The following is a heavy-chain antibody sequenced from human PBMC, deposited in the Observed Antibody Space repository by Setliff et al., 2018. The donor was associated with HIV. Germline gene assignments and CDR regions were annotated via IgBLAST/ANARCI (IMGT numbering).Heavy chain of an antibody. CDR3: ARERGVSLISISQHYNYMDV. CDR2: ISYDGGKK. J-gene: IGHJ6*03. V-gene: IGHV3-30*03. CDR1: GFTVSGSY. D-gene: IGHD2-21*01. Sequence: GGSLRLSCAASGFTVSGSYMSWVRQAPGKGLEWVAVISYDGGKKNYADSVKGRFTISRDNAENTLFLQMDSLRAEDTAVYYCARERGVSLISISQHYNYMDVWGNGTTVTVSS.